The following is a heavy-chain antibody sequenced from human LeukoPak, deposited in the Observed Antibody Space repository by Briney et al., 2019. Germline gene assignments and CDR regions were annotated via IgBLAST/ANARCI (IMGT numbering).Heavy chain of an antibody. CDR1: GGTFSSYA. CDR2: IIPIFGIA. Sequence: SVKISCKASGGTFSSYAISWVRQAPGQGLEWMGRIIPIFGIANYAQKFQGRVTITANKSTSTAYMELSSLRSEDTAVYYCARGPWYYDSSGPSDRYFQHWGQGTLVTVSS. V-gene: IGHV1-69*04. CDR3: ARGPWYYDSSGPSDRYFQH. D-gene: IGHD3-22*01. J-gene: IGHJ1*01.